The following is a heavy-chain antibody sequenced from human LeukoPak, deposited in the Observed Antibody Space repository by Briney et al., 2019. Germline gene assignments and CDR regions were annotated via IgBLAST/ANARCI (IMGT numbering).Heavy chain of an antibody. V-gene: IGHV3-66*01. CDR2: IYSDNT. CDR1: GFTFSNAW. Sequence: GGSLRLSCAASGFTFSNAWMSWVRQAPGKGLEWVSFIYSDNTHYSDSVKGRFTISRDNSKNTLYLQMNSLRAEDTAVYYCASLYGSGPKWFDPWGQGTLVTVSS. CDR3: ASLYGSGPKWFDP. J-gene: IGHJ5*02. D-gene: IGHD3-10*01.